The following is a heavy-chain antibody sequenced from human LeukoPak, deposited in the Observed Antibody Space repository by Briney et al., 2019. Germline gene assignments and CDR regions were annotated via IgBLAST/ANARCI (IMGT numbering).Heavy chain of an antibody. CDR3: ARFMTTVTLFDY. CDR2: INAGNGNT. J-gene: IGHJ4*02. D-gene: IGHD4-17*01. CDR1: GYTFTSYA. Sequence: ASVKVSCKASGYTFTSYAMHWVRQAPGKRLEWMGWINAGNGNTKYSQKFQGRVTITRDTSASTAYMELSSLRSEDTAVYYCARFMTTVTLFDYWGQGTLVTVSS. V-gene: IGHV1-3*01.